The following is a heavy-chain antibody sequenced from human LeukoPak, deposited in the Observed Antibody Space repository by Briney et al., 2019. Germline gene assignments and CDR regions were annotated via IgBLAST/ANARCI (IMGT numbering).Heavy chain of an antibody. J-gene: IGHJ6*02. CDR2: IIPIFGTA. Sequence: GASVKVSCKASGGTFSSYAISWVRQAPGQGLEWMGGIIPIFGTANYAQKFQGGVTITADESTSTAYMELSSLRSEDTAVYYCARGYYDSSGYYYVYAHYGMDVWGQGTTVTVSS. CDR3: ARGYYDSSGYYYVYAHYGMDV. D-gene: IGHD3-22*01. CDR1: GGTFSSYA. V-gene: IGHV1-69*13.